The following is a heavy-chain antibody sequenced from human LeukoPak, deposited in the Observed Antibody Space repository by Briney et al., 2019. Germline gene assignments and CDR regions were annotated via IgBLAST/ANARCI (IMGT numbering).Heavy chain of an antibody. J-gene: IGHJ4*02. CDR1: GYTFTSYY. V-gene: IGHV1-46*01. CDR2: INPSGGST. Sequence: GASVKVSCKASGYTFTSYYMHSVRQAPGQGLEWMGIINPSGGSTSYAQKFQGRVTMTRDTSTSTVYMELSSLRSEDTAVYYCARDGSVDTAMAYFDYWGQGTLVTVSS. CDR3: ARDGSVDTAMAYFDY. D-gene: IGHD5-18*01.